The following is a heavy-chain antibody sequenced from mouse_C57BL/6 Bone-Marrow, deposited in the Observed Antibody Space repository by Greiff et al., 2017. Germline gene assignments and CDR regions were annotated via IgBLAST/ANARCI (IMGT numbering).Heavy chain of an antibody. D-gene: IGHD2-4*01. CDR3: ARSDYDNFDD. CDR2: IWSGGST. CDR1: GFSLTSYG. Sequence: QVQLQQSGPGLVQPSQSLSITCTVSGFSLTSYGVHWVRQSPGKGLEWLGVIWSGGSTDSNAAFLSRMSISNDNSKSQVFYKMNSLQADDTAIYYCARSDYDNFDDWGKGTTLTVSS. V-gene: IGHV2-2*01. J-gene: IGHJ2*01.